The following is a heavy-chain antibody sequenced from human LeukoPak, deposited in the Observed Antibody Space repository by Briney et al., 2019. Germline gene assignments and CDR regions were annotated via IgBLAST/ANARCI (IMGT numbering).Heavy chain of an antibody. CDR2: ISWNSGSI. Sequence: GGSLRLSCAASGFTFDDYAMHWVRQAPGKGLEWVSGISWNSGSIGYADSVKGRFTISRDNAKNSLYLEMNSLRVEDTAVYYCARDLGHTGYDLYDYWGQGTLVTVSS. V-gene: IGHV3-9*01. CDR1: GFTFDDYA. J-gene: IGHJ4*02. D-gene: IGHD5-12*01. CDR3: ARDLGHTGYDLYDY.